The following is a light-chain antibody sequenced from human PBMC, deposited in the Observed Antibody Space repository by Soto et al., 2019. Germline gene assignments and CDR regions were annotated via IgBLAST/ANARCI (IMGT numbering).Light chain of an antibody. V-gene: IGKV1-39*01. Sequence: DIQLTQSPSSLSSSVGDRVTITCRASQSISSYLNWYHQKPGKAPTLLIYAASSLKSGVPSRFSGSGSGTDFTLTISSLQPEDFATYYCQQSYSTPYTFGQGTKLEIK. J-gene: IGKJ2*01. CDR2: AAS. CDR1: QSISSY. CDR3: QQSYSTPYT.